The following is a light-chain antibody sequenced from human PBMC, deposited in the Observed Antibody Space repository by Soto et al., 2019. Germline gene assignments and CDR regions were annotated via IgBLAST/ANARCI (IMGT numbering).Light chain of an antibody. Sequence: IEMTQYPSTVSASVGARVTITYRASQRVYNWLAWYQQKPGKAPKLLISSVSTLESGVPSRFSGSGSGTEFTLAISSLQPEDLGTYYCQQYNSYLSFGPGTKVEI. J-gene: IGKJ3*01. V-gene: IGKV1-5*01. CDR1: QRVYNW. CDR2: SVS. CDR3: QQYNSYLS.